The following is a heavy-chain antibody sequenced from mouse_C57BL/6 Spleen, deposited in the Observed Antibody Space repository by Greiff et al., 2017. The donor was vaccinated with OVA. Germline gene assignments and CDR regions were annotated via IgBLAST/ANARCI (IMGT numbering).Heavy chain of an antibody. Sequence: EVQLQESGGGLVKPGGSLKLSCAASGFTFSSYAMSWVRQTPEKRLEWVATISAGGSYTYYPDNVTGRFTISRDNDKNNLYLQMSHLKSEDTAMYYCARDRRDGGYFDVWGTGTTFTVSS. CDR3: ARDRRDGGYFDV. J-gene: IGHJ1*03. D-gene: IGHD3-3*01. CDR2: ISAGGSYT. V-gene: IGHV5-4*01. CDR1: GFTFSSYA.